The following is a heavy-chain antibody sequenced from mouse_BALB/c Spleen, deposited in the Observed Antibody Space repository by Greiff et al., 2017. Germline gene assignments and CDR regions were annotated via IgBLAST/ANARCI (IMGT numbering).Heavy chain of an antibody. CDR2: ILPGSGST. CDR3: ARKERDYYGSSYDY. CDR1: GYTFSSYW. D-gene: IGHD1-1*01. V-gene: IGHV1-9*01. J-gene: IGHJ2*01. Sequence: QVQLKQSGAELMKPGASVKISCKATGYTFSSYWIEWVKQRPGHGLEWIGEILPGSGSTNYNEKFKGKATFTADTSSNTAYMQLSSLTSEDSAVYYCARKERDYYGSSYDYWGQGTTLTVSS.